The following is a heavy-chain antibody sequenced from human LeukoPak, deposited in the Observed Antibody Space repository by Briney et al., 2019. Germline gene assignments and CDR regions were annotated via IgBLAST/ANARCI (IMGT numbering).Heavy chain of an antibody. CDR1: GGTFSSYA. J-gene: IGHJ6*02. D-gene: IGHD2-21*02. Sequence: SVKVSCKASGGTFSSYAISWVRQAPGQGLEWMGRIIPIFGIAYYAQKFQGRVTITADKSTSTAYMELSSLRSEDTAVYYCARRYCGGDCYSPDYGMDVWGQGTTVTVSS. V-gene: IGHV1-69*04. CDR2: IIPIFGIA. CDR3: ARRYCGGDCYSPDYGMDV.